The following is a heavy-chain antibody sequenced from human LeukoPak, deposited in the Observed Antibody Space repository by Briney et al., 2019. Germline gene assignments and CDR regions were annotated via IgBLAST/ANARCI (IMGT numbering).Heavy chain of an antibody. V-gene: IGHV1-46*01. CDR2: INPIGGST. J-gene: IGHJ4*02. Sequence: GASVKVSCKTSGYSFILYGISWVRQAPGQGPEWMGIINPIGGSTSYAQKFQGRVTITRDTSASTAYMELSSLRSEDMAVYYCARGFANSGLLDYWGQGTLVTVSS. CDR1: GYSFILYG. CDR3: ARGFANSGLLDY. D-gene: IGHD4-23*01.